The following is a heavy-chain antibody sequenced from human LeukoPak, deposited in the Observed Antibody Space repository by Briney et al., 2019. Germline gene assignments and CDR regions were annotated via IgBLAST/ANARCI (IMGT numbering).Heavy chain of an antibody. CDR3: ARGSIVGARGVGDY. D-gene: IGHD1-26*01. Sequence: PSETLSLTCTVSGGSISSSSYYWGWIRQPPGKGLEWIGSIYYSGSTYYNPSLKSRVTISVDTSKNQFSLKLSSVTAADTAVYYCARGSIVGARGVGDYWGQGTLVTVSS. J-gene: IGHJ4*02. V-gene: IGHV4-39*07. CDR2: IYYSGST. CDR1: GGSISSSSYY.